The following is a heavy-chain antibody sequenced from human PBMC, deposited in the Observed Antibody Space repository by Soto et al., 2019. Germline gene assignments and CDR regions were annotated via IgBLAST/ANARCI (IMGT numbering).Heavy chain of an antibody. D-gene: IGHD3-22*01. V-gene: IGHV3-23*01. CDR3: AKDGETYYDSSGYPVRPIDY. CDR1: GFTFSSYA. J-gene: IGHJ4*02. CDR2: ISGSGGST. Sequence: PGGSLRLSCAASGFTFSSYAMSWVRQAPGKGLEWVSAISGSGGSTYYADSVKGRFTISRDNSKNTLYLQMNSLRAEDTAVYYCAKDGETYYDSSGYPVRPIDYWGQGTLVTVSS.